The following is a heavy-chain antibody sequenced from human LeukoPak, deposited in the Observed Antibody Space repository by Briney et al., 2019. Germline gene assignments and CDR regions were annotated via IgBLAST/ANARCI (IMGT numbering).Heavy chain of an antibody. CDR2: ISNSGGST. V-gene: IGHV3-23*01. D-gene: IGHD2-2*01. J-gene: IGHJ4*02. CDR3: ANRGKYCSSTSCLGSAQVDY. Sequence: PGGSLRLSCAASGFTFSSHAMSWVRQAPGKGLEWVSVISNSGGSTYYADSVKGRFTISRDNSKSTLYLQMNSLRAEDTAVYYCANRGKYCSSTSCLGSAQVDYWGQGTLVTVSS. CDR1: GFTFSSHA.